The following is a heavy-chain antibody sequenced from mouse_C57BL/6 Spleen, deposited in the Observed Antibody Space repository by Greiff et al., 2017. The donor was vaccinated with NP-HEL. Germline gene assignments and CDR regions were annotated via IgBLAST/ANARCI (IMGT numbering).Heavy chain of an antibody. CDR3: ARSPSTMVTLYFDY. V-gene: IGHV1-64*01. J-gene: IGHJ2*01. CDR1: GYTFTSYW. Sequence: VQLQQSGAELVKPGASVKLSCKASGYTFTSYWMHWVKQRPGQGLEWIGMIHPNSGSTNYNEKFKSKATLTVDKSSSTAYMQLSSLTSEDSAVYYCARSPSTMVTLYFDYWGQGTTLTVSS. D-gene: IGHD2-2*01. CDR2: IHPNSGST.